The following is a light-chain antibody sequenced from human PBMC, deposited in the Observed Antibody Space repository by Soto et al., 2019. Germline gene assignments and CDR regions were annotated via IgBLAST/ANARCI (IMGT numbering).Light chain of an antibody. CDR1: SSDVGGYNY. V-gene: IGLV2-11*01. CDR3: CSYAGSYTFHVV. J-gene: IGLJ2*01. CDR2: DVS. Sequence: QSVLTQPRSVSGSPGQSVTISCTGTSSDVGGYNYVSWYQQHPGNAPKLMIYDVSKRPSGVPDRFSGSKSGNTASLTISGLQAEDEADYYCCSYAGSYTFHVVFGGGTKLTVL.